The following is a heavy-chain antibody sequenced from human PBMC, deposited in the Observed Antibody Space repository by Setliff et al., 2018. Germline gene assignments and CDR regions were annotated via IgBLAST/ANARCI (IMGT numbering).Heavy chain of an antibody. CDR1: ELTFSNYG. D-gene: IGHD3-9*01. J-gene: IGHJ4*02. CDR3: ARVDQFDLEGLDY. V-gene: IGHV3-30*02. CDR2: IRNDGTEK. Sequence: GGSLRLSCAASELTFSNYGIHWVRQAPGKGLEWVAFIRNDGTEKFHADPVKGRFTVSRDNSKNTVFLQMNSLTTDDTAVYYCARVDQFDLEGLDYWGQGALVTVS.